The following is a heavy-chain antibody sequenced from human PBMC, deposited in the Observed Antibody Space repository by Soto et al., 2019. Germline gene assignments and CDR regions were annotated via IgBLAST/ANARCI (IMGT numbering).Heavy chain of an antibody. CDR3: ARDLPVPAAPSLGYYGMDV. CDR2: INAGNGNT. CDR1: GYTFTIYA. D-gene: IGHD2-2*01. V-gene: IGHV1-3*01. J-gene: IGHJ6*02. Sequence: ASVKVSCKASGYTFTIYAMHWVRQAPGQRLEWMGWINAGNGNTKYSQKFQGRVTITRDTSASTAYMELSSLRSEDTAVYYCARDLPVPAAPSLGYYGMDVWGQGTTVTVSS.